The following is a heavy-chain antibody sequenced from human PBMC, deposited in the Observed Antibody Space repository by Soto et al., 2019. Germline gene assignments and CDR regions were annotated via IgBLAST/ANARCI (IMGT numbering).Heavy chain of an antibody. D-gene: IGHD3-22*01. V-gene: IGHV4-59*01. Sequence: QVQLQESGPGLVKPSETLSLTCTVSGGSISSYYWSWIRQPPGKGLEWIGYIYYSGSTNYNPSLKSRFTTSVDTSKNQFSLKLSSVTAADTAVYYCARESNTMIVPEGAFDIWGQGTMVTVSS. CDR1: GGSISSYY. CDR2: IYYSGST. J-gene: IGHJ3*02. CDR3: ARESNTMIVPEGAFDI.